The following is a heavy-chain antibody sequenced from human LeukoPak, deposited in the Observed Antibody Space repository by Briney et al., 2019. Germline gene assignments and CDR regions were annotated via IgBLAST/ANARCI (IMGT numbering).Heavy chain of an antibody. CDR2: IYYSGST. Sequence: SETRSFTCTVSGGSITSNSYYWGWIRQPPGKGLEWIGSIYYSGSTYYNPSLKSRVTISVDTSKNQFSLKLSSVTAADTAVYYCGSLGYWGQGTLVTVSS. J-gene: IGHJ4*02. CDR1: GGSITSNSYY. CDR3: GSLGY. D-gene: IGHD3-16*01. V-gene: IGHV4-39*01.